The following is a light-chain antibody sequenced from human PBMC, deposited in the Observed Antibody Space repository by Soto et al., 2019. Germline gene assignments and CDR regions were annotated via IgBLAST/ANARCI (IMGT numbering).Light chain of an antibody. Sequence: QSVLTQPPSVSGAPGQRVTISCTGSSFNIGAGYDVHWYQQLPGTAPKLLIYGNSNRPSGVPDRFSGSKSGTSASLAITGLQAEDEADYYCQSYDSSSAVFGGGTKLTVL. CDR2: GNS. CDR1: SFNIGAGYD. CDR3: QSYDSSSAV. V-gene: IGLV1-40*01. J-gene: IGLJ2*01.